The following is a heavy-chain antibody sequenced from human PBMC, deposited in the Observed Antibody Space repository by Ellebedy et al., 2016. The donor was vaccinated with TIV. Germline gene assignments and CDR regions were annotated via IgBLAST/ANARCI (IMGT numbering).Heavy chain of an antibody. CDR1: GFSFSSYG. J-gene: IGHJ4*02. Sequence: PGGSLRLSCAASGFSFSSYGMHWVRQAPGKGLEWVAVIWYDGFNKDYADSVKGRFTISRDNSKNTLNLQMNNVRVEDTAVYYCARDYGDYAGKTFYLDYWGQGTLVTVSS. CDR2: IWYDGFNK. CDR3: ARDYGDYAGKTFYLDY. V-gene: IGHV3-33*01. D-gene: IGHD4-17*01.